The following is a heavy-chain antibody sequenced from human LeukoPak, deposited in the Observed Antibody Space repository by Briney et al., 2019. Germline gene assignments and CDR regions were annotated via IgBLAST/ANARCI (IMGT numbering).Heavy chain of an antibody. D-gene: IGHD3-3*01. Sequence: GGSLRLSCAASGFTFSSYSMNWVRQAPGKGLEWVSSISSSSSYIYYADSVKGRFTISRDNAKNSLYLQMNSLRAEDTAVYYCARAPIPQYYDFWSASYYYYGRDVWGQGTTVTVSS. J-gene: IGHJ6*02. CDR1: GFTFSSYS. V-gene: IGHV3-21*01. CDR3: ARAPIPQYYDFWSASYYYYGRDV. CDR2: ISSSSSYI.